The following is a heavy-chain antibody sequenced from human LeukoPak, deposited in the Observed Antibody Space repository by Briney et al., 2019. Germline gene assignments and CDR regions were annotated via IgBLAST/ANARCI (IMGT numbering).Heavy chain of an antibody. CDR3: TRLRGERASGDY. V-gene: IGHV3-73*01. J-gene: IGHJ4*02. D-gene: IGHD2-15*01. Sequence: GGSLRLSCTASGFTFSGSAMHWVRQASGKGLEWVGRIRSKTNNYATEYAVSVKGRFTISRDDSKNTVYLQMNSLKTEDTAVYYCTRLRGERASGDYWGQGTLVTVSS. CDR1: GFTFSGSA. CDR2: IRSKTNNYAT.